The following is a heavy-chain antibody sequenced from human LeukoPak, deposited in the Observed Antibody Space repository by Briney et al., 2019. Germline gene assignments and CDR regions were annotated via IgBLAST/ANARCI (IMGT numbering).Heavy chain of an antibody. V-gene: IGHV1-69*04. D-gene: IGHD3-16*02. CDR2: IIPILGIA. CDR1: GGTFSSYA. J-gene: IGHJ4*02. Sequence: ASVTVSCKASGGTFSSYAISWVRQAPGQGLEWMGRIIPILGIANYAQKFQGRVTITAAKSTSTAYMELSSLRSEDTAVYYCAREDYDYVWGSYRYPFDYWGQGTLVTVSS. CDR3: AREDYDYVWGSYRYPFDY.